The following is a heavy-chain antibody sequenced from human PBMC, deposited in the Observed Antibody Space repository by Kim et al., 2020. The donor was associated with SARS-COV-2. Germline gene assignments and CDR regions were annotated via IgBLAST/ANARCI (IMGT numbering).Heavy chain of an antibody. V-gene: IGHV4-34*01. CDR2: INHSGST. Sequence: SQTLSLTCAVYGGSFSGYYWSWIRQPPGKGLEWIGEINHSGSTNYNPSLKSRVTISVDTSKNQFSLKLSSVTAADTAVYYCARLGALGYCSSTSCYPDYWGQGTLVTVSS. CDR1: GGSFSGYY. CDR3: ARLGALGYCSSTSCYPDY. J-gene: IGHJ4*02. D-gene: IGHD2-2*01.